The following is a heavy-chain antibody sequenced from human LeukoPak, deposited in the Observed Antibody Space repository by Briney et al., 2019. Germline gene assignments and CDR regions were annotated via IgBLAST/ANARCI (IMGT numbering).Heavy chain of an antibody. CDR3: AIRSINWYRGGTWFDP. V-gene: IGHV3-48*04. D-gene: IGHD6-13*01. CDR1: GFTFTSFS. Sequence: GGSLRLSCAASGFTFTSFSMNWVRQAPGKGLEWLSYINSDSKTIYYADSVKGRFTISRDNAKNSLYLQMNSLRVEDTAVYYCAIRSINWYRGGTWFDPWGQGTLVTVSS. J-gene: IGHJ5*02. CDR2: INSDSKTI.